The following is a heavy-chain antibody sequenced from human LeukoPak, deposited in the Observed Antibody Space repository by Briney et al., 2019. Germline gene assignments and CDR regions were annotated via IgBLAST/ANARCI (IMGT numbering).Heavy chain of an antibody. CDR2: ISNDGSQE. V-gene: IGHV3-30*03. J-gene: IGHJ6*02. CDR3: VRELYNYGMDV. Sequence: GRSLRLSCAASGFTFSSYGMHWVRQAPGKGLEWVMAISNDGSQEYYADSVKGRFTISRDNSKNTLYLQMNSLRPEDTAVFYCVRELYNYGMDVWGQGTTVTV. CDR1: GFTFSSYG.